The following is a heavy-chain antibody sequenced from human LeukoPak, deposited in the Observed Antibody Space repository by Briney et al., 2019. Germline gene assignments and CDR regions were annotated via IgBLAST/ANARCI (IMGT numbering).Heavy chain of an antibody. J-gene: IGHJ5*02. CDR2: ISYDGSNK. CDR3: ARSTFPRDWFDP. Sequence: GGSLRLSCAASGFTFSSYAMHWVRQAPGKGLEWVAVISYDGSNKYYADSVKGRFTISRDNSKNTLYMQMNSLRAEDTAVYYCARSTFPRDWFDPWGQGTLVTVSS. D-gene: IGHD1-26*01. V-gene: IGHV3-30*04. CDR1: GFTFSSYA.